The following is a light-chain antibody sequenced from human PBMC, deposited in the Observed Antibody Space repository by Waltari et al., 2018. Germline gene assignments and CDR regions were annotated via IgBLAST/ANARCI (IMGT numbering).Light chain of an antibody. Sequence: QSALTQPASVSGSPGQSITISCTGTSSDVGTYDYVSWYQQHPGKAPKLMIYDVTKRPSGIANRFSGSKSGNTASLTSSGLQAEDEADYYCSSYTTSSTVYVFGTGTNVTVL. CDR2: DVT. J-gene: IGLJ1*01. CDR1: SSDVGTYDY. CDR3: SSYTTSSTVYV. V-gene: IGLV2-14*03.